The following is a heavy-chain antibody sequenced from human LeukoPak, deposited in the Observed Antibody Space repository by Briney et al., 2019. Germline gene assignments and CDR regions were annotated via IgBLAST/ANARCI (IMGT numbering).Heavy chain of an antibody. V-gene: IGHV1-69*05. J-gene: IGHJ4*02. Sequence: GASVKVSCKASGGTFSSYAISWVRQAPGQGLEWMGGIIPIFGTANYAQKFQGRVTITRDTSASTAYMELSSLRSEDTAVYYCARKADCSGGSCYSPAGYWGQGTLVTVSS. CDR3: ARKADCSGGSCYSPAGY. D-gene: IGHD2-15*01. CDR2: IIPIFGTA. CDR1: GGTFSSYA.